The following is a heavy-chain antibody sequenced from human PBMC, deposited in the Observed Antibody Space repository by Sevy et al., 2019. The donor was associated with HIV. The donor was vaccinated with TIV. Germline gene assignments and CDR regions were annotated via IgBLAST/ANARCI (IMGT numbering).Heavy chain of an antibody. D-gene: IGHD6-13*01. CDR1: GFALSSHA. J-gene: IGHJ4*01. V-gene: IGHV3-30-3*01. Sequence: GGSLRLSCAASGFALSSHAMHWVRQAPGKGLEWVAVISYEGTETFYAASVEGRFTISGDNSKNMLSLQINSLRPEDTAVYYCARDGGYSIKWYPLYWGHGTLVTVSS. CDR3: ARDGGYSIKWYPLY. CDR2: ISYEGTET.